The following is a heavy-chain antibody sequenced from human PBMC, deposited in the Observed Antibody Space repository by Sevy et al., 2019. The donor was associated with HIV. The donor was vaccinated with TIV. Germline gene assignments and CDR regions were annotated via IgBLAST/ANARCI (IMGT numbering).Heavy chain of an antibody. CDR3: ARLAPPRGGYYYYGMDV. CDR2: IYYSGST. CDR1: GGSISSGGYY. V-gene: IGHV4-31*03. D-gene: IGHD5-12*01. Sequence: SETLSLTCTVSGGSISSGGYYWSWIRQHPGKGLEWIGYIYYSGSTYYNPSLKSRVTISVDTSKNQFSLKLSSVTAADTAVYYCARLAPPRGGYYYYGMDVRGQGTTVTVSS. J-gene: IGHJ6*02.